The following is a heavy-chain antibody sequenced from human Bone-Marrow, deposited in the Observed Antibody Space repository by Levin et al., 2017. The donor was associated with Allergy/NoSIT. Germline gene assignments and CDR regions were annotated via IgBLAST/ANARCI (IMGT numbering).Heavy chain of an antibody. Sequence: PGGSLRLSCEASGSTFSSYRIAWVRQAPGQGLEWMGWISIYSGDTNYARKLQGRVTMTRERSASTAHMELRNLTSDDTAMYYCAREAGSGEYFDYWGQGTPVTVVS. CDR3: AREAGSGEYFDY. D-gene: IGHD3-10*01. V-gene: IGHV1-18*01. CDR2: ISIYSGDT. CDR1: GSTFSSYR. J-gene: IGHJ4*02.